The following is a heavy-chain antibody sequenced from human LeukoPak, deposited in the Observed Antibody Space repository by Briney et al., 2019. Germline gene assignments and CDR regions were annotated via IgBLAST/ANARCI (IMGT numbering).Heavy chain of an antibody. CDR3: ARDAAGAAVADDFDC. J-gene: IGHJ4*02. CDR1: GGSISSSDYY. Sequence: SETLSLTCTVSGGSISSSDYYWGWIRQPPGKGLQWIGSIYYSGTTFYNPSLRSRVTISVDTSKNQFSLKLSSVTAADTALYYCARDAAGAAVADDFDCWGQGTLVTVSS. CDR2: IYYSGTT. V-gene: IGHV4-39*02. D-gene: IGHD6-19*01.